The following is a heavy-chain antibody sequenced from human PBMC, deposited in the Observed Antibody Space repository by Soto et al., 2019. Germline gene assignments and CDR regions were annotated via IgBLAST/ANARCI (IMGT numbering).Heavy chain of an antibody. D-gene: IGHD6-13*01. J-gene: IGHJ4*02. V-gene: IGHV1-69*01. Sequence: QVQLVQSGAEVKKPGSSVKVSCKASGGTFSSYAISWVRQAPGQRLEWMGGIIPIFGTANYAQKFQGRVTSTAVESTSTAYMELSSLRSEDTAVYYCARDHSSSGYYFDYWGQGTLVTVSS. CDR1: GGTFSSYA. CDR2: IIPIFGTA. CDR3: ARDHSSSGYYFDY.